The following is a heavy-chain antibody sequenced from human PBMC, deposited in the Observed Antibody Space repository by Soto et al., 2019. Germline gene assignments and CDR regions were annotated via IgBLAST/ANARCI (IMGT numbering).Heavy chain of an antibody. CDR2: INPNSGGT. V-gene: IGHV1-2*02. D-gene: IGHD1-7*01. CDR3: ARKLELRGSYYYYYYMDV. J-gene: IGHJ6*02. CDR1: GYTFTDYY. Sequence: GASVKVSCKASGYTFTDYYMHWVRQAPGQGLEWMGWINPNSGGTNYAQKFQGRVTMTRDTSISTAYMELSRLRSDDTAVYYCARKLELRGSYYYYYYMDVWGQGTMVTVSS.